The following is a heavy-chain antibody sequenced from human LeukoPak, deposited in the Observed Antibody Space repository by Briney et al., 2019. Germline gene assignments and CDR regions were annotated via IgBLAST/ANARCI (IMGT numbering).Heavy chain of an antibody. CDR3: ARAASDDSSGYSDAFDI. J-gene: IGHJ3*02. CDR1: GGTFSSYA. Sequence: ASVKVSCKASGGTFSSYAISWVRQAPGQGLEWMGIINPSGGSTSYAQKFQGRVTMTRDTSTSTVYMELSSLRSEDTAVYYCARAASDDSSGYSDAFDIWGQGTMVTVSS. CDR2: INPSGGST. D-gene: IGHD3-22*01. V-gene: IGHV1-46*01.